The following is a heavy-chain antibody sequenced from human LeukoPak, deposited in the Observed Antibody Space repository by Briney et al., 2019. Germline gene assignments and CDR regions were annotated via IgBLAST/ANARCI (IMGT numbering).Heavy chain of an antibody. CDR3: ARNPSTVTTGGSGY. CDR2: ISYDGSNK. V-gene: IGHV3-30*04. Sequence: GGSLRLSCAASGFTFSSYAMHWVRQAPGKGLERVAVISYDGSNKYYADSVKGRFTISRGNSKNTLYLQMNSLRAEDTAVYYCARNPSTVTTGGSGYWGQGTLVTVSS. J-gene: IGHJ4*02. CDR1: GFTFSSYA. D-gene: IGHD4-17*01.